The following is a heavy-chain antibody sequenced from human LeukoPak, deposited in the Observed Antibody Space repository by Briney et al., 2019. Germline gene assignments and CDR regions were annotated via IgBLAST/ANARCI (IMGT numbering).Heavy chain of an antibody. Sequence: PGGSLRLSCAASGFTFSSYAMSWVRQAPGKGLEWVSYISSSSSTIYYADSVKGRFTIPRDNAKNSLYLQMNSLRAEDTAVYYCASFSRDVWGKGTTVTVSS. CDR2: ISSSSSTI. J-gene: IGHJ6*04. CDR3: ASFSRDV. V-gene: IGHV3-48*04. CDR1: GFTFSSYA. D-gene: IGHD2/OR15-2a*01.